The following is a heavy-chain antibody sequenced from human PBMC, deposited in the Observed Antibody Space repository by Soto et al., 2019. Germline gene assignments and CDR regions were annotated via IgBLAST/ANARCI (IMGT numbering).Heavy chain of an antibody. V-gene: IGHV3-11*01. J-gene: IGHJ6*03. D-gene: IGHD5-12*01. CDR3: ARERDSGSDSYMDV. CDR2: ISGSSGNI. Sequence: QVQLVESGGGVGKPGGSLRLSCAASGFTFSDYYMSWTRQAPGKGLEWVAYISGSSGNIYYADSVKGRFTISRDNAKKSLYLQINGLSAEVTAIYYCARERDSGSDSYMDVWCNGTTVTVSS. CDR1: GFTFSDYY.